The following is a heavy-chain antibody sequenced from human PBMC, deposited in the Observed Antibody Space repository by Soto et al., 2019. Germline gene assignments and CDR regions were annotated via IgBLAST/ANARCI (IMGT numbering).Heavy chain of an antibody. CDR3: TKRATTVPTPGNYFDS. J-gene: IGHJ4*02. CDR1: GFTFSDYS. D-gene: IGHD1-1*01. Sequence: EVHLLESGGGLVQPGGSLRLSCAASGFTFSDYSMSWVRQTPERGPEWVSTLTRGGTSYYADSVQGRFTVSRDNSKNTVSLQMHSLRAEDTALYYCTKRATTVPTPGNYFDSWGQGTLVTVSS. V-gene: IGHV3-23*01. CDR2: LTRGGTS.